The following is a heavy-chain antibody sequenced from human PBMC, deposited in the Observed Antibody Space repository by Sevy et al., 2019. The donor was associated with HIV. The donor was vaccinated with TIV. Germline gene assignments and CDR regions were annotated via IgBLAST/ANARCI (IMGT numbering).Heavy chain of an antibody. CDR3: ARDGSGVYLYYYYYGMDV. V-gene: IGHV3-11*06. Sequence: GGSLRLSCAASGFTFSDYYMSWIRQAPGKGLEWVSYISSSSSYTNYTDSVKGRFTISRDNAKNSLYLQMNSLRAEDTALYYCARDGSGVYLYYYYYGMDVWGQGTTVTVSS. D-gene: IGHD2-8*01. CDR2: ISSSSSYT. CDR1: GFTFSDYY. J-gene: IGHJ6*02.